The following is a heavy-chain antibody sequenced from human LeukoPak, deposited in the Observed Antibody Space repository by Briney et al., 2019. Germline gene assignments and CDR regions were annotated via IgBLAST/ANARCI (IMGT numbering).Heavy chain of an antibody. CDR2: IYYSGST. V-gene: IGHV4-59*01. CDR3: ARDCGGDCKAFYGMVV. CDR1: GGSISSYY. J-gene: IGHJ6*02. D-gene: IGHD2-21*02. Sequence: PSETLSLTCTVSGGSISSYYWSWIRQPPGKGLEWIGYIYYSGSTNYNPSLKSRVTISVDTSKNQFSLKLSSVTAADTAVYYCARDCGGDCKAFYGMVVWGQGTTVTVSS.